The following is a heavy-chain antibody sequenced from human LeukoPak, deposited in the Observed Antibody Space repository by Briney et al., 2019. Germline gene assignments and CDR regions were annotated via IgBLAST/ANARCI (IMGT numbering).Heavy chain of an antibody. V-gene: IGHV3-11*03. Sequence: GGSLRLSCAASGFTFSDLYMSWIRQAPGKGLEWVSYISASSYANYADSVKGRFTISRDNAKNSLYLQMNSLRAEDTAVYYCARPHSSSWKLSSYWGQGTLVTVSS. CDR1: GFTFSDLY. D-gene: IGHD6-13*01. CDR2: ISASSYA. J-gene: IGHJ4*02. CDR3: ARPHSSSWKLSSY.